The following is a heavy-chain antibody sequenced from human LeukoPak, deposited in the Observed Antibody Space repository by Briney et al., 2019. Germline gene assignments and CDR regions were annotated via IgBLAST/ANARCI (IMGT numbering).Heavy chain of an antibody. CDR2: ISGSCGST. CDR3: AKDGYYDSSGCYYVPHHYWFDY. CDR1: GFTFSNYV. D-gene: IGHD3-22*01. V-gene: IGHV3-23*01. Sequence: GGSLRLSCAASGFTFSNYVMSWVRQAPGKGLEWVSVISGSCGSTYYADSVKGRFTISRDKSKNTLYLQMNSLRAEDTAVYYCAKDGYYDSSGCYYVPHHYWFDYWGQGTLVTVSS. J-gene: IGHJ4*02.